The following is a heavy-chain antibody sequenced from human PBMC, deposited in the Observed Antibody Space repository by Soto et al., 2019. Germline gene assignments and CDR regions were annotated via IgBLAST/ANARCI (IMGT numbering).Heavy chain of an antibody. D-gene: IGHD1-1*01. J-gene: IGHJ4*02. CDR2: ISSSGSTI. CDR3: ARERRSPRTDRYFDD. CDR1: GFTFSDYY. V-gene: IGHV3-11*01. Sequence: PGWSLRLSCSASGFTFSDYYMSWIRQAPGQGLEWVSYISSSGSTIYYADSVKGRFTISRDNAKNSLYLQMNSLRAEDTAVYYCARERRSPRTDRYFDDCGQGTLVTVSS.